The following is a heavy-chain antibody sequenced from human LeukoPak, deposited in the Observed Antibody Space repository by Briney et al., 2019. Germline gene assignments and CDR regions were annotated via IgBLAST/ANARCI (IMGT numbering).Heavy chain of an antibody. J-gene: IGHJ6*03. CDR1: GYSISSGYY. CDR2: IYHSGIT. Sequence: SETLSLTCAVSGYSISSGYYWGWIRQSPGKWLEWIGSIYHSGITYYKPSLKSRVSISVDTSKNQFSLNLSSVTAADTAVYYSARGAFHYYYYMDVWGKGTTVTVSS. D-gene: IGHD1-26*01. V-gene: IGHV4-38-2*01. CDR3: ARGAFHYYYYMDV.